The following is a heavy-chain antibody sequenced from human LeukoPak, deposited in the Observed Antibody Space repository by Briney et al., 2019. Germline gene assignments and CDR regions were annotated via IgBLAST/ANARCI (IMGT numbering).Heavy chain of an antibody. J-gene: IGHJ6*03. CDR2: INPSDGRT. D-gene: IGHD3-3*01. Sequence: ASVKVSCKALGYTFNSHYINWMRQAHGQGLEWLGIINPSDGRTTYAQKFQGRVTMTRDMSTSTVYMELSSLRSEDTAVYYCARAAIFGVDIILTSDYYYMDVWGKGTTVTVSS. V-gene: IGHV1-46*02. CDR1: GYTFNSHY. CDR3: ARAAIFGVDIILTSDYYYMDV.